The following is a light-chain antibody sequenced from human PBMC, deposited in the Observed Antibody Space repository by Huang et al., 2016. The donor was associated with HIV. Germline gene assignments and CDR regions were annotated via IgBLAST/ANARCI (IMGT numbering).Light chain of an antibody. Sequence: DIVLTQSPDSLDVSLGERATINYSSSRSILYNSNNKNYLAWHQQKPGQSPKLLIYGASTRESGVPDRFSGSGSETDFTLTISSLQAEDVAVYFCQQYYTTPGTFGPGTTVHIK. CDR2: GAS. CDR3: QQYYTTPGT. V-gene: IGKV4-1*01. J-gene: IGKJ3*01. CDR1: RSILYNSNNKNY.